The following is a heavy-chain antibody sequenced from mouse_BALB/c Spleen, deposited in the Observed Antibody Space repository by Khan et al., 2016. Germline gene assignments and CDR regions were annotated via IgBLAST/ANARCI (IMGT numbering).Heavy chain of an antibody. CDR3: ARTDRRGYFDY. CDR1: GYTFSSYW. Sequence: QIQLVQSGAELMKPGASVKISCKATGYTFSSYWIAWVKQRPGHGLEWIGEILPGSGSTNYNEKFRGKATFTADTSSNTAYMQLSSLTSEDSAVHYCARTDRRGYFDYWGQGTTLTVSS. CDR2: ILPGSGST. J-gene: IGHJ2*01. V-gene: IGHV1-9*01.